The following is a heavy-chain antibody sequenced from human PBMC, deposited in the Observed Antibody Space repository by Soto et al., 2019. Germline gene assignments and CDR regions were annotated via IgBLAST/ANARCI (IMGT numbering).Heavy chain of an antibody. CDR3: ARHFSVDYFDY. Sequence: SETLSLTCTVSGGSISSYYWSWIRQPPGKGLEWIGYIYYSGSTNYNPSLKSRVTISVDTSKNQFSLKLTSVTAADTAVYYCARHFSVDYFDYWGQGALVTVSS. J-gene: IGHJ4*02. CDR1: GGSISSYY. V-gene: IGHV4-59*08. CDR2: IYYSGST.